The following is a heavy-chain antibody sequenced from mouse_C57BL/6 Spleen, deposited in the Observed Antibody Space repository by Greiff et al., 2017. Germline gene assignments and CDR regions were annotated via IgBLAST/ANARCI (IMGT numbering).Heavy chain of an antibody. V-gene: IGHV2-9-1*01. CDR2: IWTGGGT. CDR3: ARNGITTVPSMDY. CDR1: GFSLTSYA. D-gene: IGHD1-1*01. J-gene: IGHJ4*01. Sequence: VKLMESGPGLVAPSQSLSITCTVSGFSLTSYALSWFRPPPVQGLAWLGVIWTGGGTNYNSALKSRLSISKDNSKSQVFLKMNSLQTDDTARDYWARNGITTVPSMDYWGQGTSVTVSS.